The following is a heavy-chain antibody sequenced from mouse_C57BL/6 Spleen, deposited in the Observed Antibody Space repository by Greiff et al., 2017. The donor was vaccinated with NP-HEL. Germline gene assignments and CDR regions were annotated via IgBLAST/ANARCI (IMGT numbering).Heavy chain of an antibody. D-gene: IGHD1-1*02. V-gene: IGHV5-4*01. Sequence: DVHLVESGGGLVKPGGSLKLSCAASGFTFSSYAMSWVRQTPEKRLEWVATISDGGSYTYYPDNVKGRFTISRDNAKNNLYLQMSHLKSEDTAMYYCARDGVGLDYWGQGTTLTVSS. J-gene: IGHJ2*01. CDR1: GFTFSSYA. CDR2: ISDGGSYT. CDR3: ARDGVGLDY.